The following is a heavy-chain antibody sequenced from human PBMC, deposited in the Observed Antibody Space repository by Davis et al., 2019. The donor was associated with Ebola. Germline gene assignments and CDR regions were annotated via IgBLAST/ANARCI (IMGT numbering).Heavy chain of an antibody. V-gene: IGHV3-21*04. CDR2: ISSSSSYI. J-gene: IGHJ5*02. D-gene: IGHD3-9*01. CDR3: ARVNTVTGYSRFDP. Sequence: GESLKISCAASGFTFSSYSMNWVRQAPGKGLEWVSSISSSSSYIYYADSAKGRFTISRDNAKNSLYLQMNSLRAEDTALYYCARVNTVTGYSRFDPWGQGTLVTVSS. CDR1: GFTFSSYS.